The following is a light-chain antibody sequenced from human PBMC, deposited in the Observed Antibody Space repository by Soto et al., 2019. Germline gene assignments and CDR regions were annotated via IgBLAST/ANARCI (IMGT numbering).Light chain of an antibody. Sequence: EIVLTQSPGTLSLSPGERANLSCRASQSVSSRYLTWYQQKPGQAPRLLIYGASSRATGIPDRFSGSGSGTDFTLTISRLEPEDFAVYSCQQYGGSPPITFGQGTRLEIK. V-gene: IGKV3-20*01. CDR2: GAS. CDR3: QQYGGSPPIT. CDR1: QSVSSRY. J-gene: IGKJ5*01.